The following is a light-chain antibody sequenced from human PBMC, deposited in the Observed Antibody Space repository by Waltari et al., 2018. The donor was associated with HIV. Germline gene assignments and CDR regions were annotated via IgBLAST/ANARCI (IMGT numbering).Light chain of an antibody. CDR1: QSVRSTY. CDR2: AAS. CDR3: QQYGSSPIT. V-gene: IGKV3-20*01. Sequence: EIVLTQSPGTLSLSTGERATLSCRASQSVRSTYLAWYQQKPGQAPRLLISAASSRATGIPDRFSGSGSGTDFTLTISRLEPEDFAVYYCQQYGSSPITFGQGTRLEIK. J-gene: IGKJ5*01.